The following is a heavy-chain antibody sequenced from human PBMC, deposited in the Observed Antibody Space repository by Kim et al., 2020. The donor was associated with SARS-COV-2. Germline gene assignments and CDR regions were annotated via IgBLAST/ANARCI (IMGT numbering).Heavy chain of an antibody. Sequence: GSTNYIPPLKSRVTISVDTSKHQFSLELSSGTAADTAVYYCAGDRGWFDYWGQGTLVTVSS. V-gene: IGHV4-59*01. J-gene: IGHJ4*02. D-gene: IGHD3-10*01. CDR2: GST. CDR3: AGDRGWFDY.